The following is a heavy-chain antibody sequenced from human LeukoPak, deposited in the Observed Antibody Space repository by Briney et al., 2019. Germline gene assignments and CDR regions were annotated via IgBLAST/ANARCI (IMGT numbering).Heavy chain of an antibody. V-gene: IGHV4-59*12. J-gene: IGHJ5*02. D-gene: IGHD6-6*01. CDR1: GGSLSSYS. CDR2: ISYSGST. Sequence: PSETLSLTCTVSGGSLSSYSWSWIRQPPGKGLEWIGYISYSGSTNYNPSLKSRVTMSVDTSKNQFSLKLSSVTAADTAVYYCAREGIAARPDQNWFDPWGQGTLVTVSS. CDR3: AREGIAARPDQNWFDP.